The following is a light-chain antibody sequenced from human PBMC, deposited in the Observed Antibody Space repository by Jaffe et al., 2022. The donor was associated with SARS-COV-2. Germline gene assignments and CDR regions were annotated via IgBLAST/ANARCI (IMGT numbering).Light chain of an antibody. CDR1: SSNIGAGYD. J-gene: IGLJ2*01. Sequence: QSVLTQPPSVSGAPGQRVTISCTGSSSNIGAGYDVHWYQQLPGTAPKLLIHGNINRPSGVPDRFSGSKSGTSASLAITGLQAEDEANYYCQSYDSSLSGHVVFGGGTKLTVL. V-gene: IGLV1-40*01. CDR2: GNI. CDR3: QSYDSSLSGHVV.